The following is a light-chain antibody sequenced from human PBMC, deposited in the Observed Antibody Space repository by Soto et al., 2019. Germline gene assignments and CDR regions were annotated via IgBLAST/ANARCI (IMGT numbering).Light chain of an antibody. J-gene: IGKJ5*01. Sequence: DMQITQWPSTLAASMGDRVTITCRASQTLSSWLAWFQQKPGKAPKLLIYKASNLESGVPSRFSGSGSQTEFTLTISSLQPDDFATYYCQQYNSYPITFGQGTRLEIK. CDR1: QTLSSW. V-gene: IGKV1-5*03. CDR2: KAS. CDR3: QQYNSYPIT.